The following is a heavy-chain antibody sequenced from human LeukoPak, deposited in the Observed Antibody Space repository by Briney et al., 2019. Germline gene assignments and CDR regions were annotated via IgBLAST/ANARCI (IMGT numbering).Heavy chain of an antibody. V-gene: IGHV3-23*01. Sequence: GSLSLSCAASGFTFSSYGLSWVRQAPGKGLEWVSAISGSGGSTYYADSVKGRFTISRDNSKNTLYLQMNSLRAEDTAVYYCAKTLYDYVWGSYRYRGYYFDYWGQGTLVTVSS. D-gene: IGHD3-16*02. CDR3: AKTLYDYVWGSYRYRGYYFDY. CDR2: ISGSGGST. CDR1: GFTFSSYG. J-gene: IGHJ4*02.